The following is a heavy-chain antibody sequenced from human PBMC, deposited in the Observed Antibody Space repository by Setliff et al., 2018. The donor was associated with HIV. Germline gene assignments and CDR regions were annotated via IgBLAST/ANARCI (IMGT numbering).Heavy chain of an antibody. V-gene: IGHV3-23*01. J-gene: IGHJ4*02. Sequence: GGSLRLSCAASGFTFKFEAMSWLRQAPGKGLEWVSAITPNGDVTYYADSVEGRFTISRDNSKNTLNLQMNSLRAEDSAIYFCAKDLYSNPYYFDNWGQGTLVTVSS. CDR2: ITPNGDVT. CDR1: GFTFKFEA. CDR3: AKDLYSNPYYFDN. D-gene: IGHD4-4*01.